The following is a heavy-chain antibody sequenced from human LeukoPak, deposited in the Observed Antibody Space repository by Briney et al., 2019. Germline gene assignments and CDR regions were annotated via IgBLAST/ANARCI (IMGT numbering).Heavy chain of an antibody. D-gene: IGHD6-6*01. CDR2: IYTTGTT. J-gene: IGHJ4*02. V-gene: IGHV4-61*02. CDR3: ARENWRSKSIDFDS. CDR1: GGSVSSGHYY. Sequence: SQTLSLTCTVSGGSVSSGHYYWSWIRQPAGKGLEWIGRIYTTGTTAYNPSLKSRVAISVDTSTNQFSLRLNSVTAADTAVYYCARENWRSKSIDFDSWGQGTLVTVSS.